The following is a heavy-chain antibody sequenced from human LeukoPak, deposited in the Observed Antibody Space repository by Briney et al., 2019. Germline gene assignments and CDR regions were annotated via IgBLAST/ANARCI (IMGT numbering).Heavy chain of an antibody. CDR2: IIPIFGIA. V-gene: IGHV1-69*04. J-gene: IGHJ4*02. CDR1: GGTFSSYA. D-gene: IGHD3-22*01. Sequence: SVKVSCKASGGTFSSYAISWVRQAPGQGLEWMGRIIPIFGIANYEQKFQGRVTITADKSTSTAYMELSSLRSEDTAVYYCARDCPEYYYDSSGYYLLYWGQGTLVTVSS. CDR3: ARDCPEYYYDSSGYYLLY.